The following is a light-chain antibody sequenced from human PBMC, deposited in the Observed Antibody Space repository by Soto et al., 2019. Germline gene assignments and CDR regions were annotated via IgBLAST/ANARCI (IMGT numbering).Light chain of an antibody. J-gene: IGKJ1*01. CDR1: QSVSSSY. CDR2: GAS. Sequence: EIVLTQSPGTLSLSPGERATLSCRASQSVSSSYLAWYQQKPGQAPRLLIYGASSRATGIPDRFSGSGSGTDFTLTISRLVTDDFAESYCQQYGSSLWTFGQGPKVEIK. CDR3: QQYGSSLWT. V-gene: IGKV3-20*01.